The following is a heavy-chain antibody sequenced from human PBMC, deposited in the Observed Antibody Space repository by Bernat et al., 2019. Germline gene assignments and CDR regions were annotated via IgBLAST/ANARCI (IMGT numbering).Heavy chain of an antibody. CDR1: GFTFSSYA. Sequence: QVQLVESGGGVVQPGRSLRLSCAASGFTFSSYAMHWVRQAPGKGLEWVAVISYDGSNKYYADSVKVRFTISRDNSKNPLYLQMNSLRAEDTAVYYCARDRGGREIPYYYYGMDVWGQGTTVTVSS. J-gene: IGHJ6*02. D-gene: IGHD3-16*01. V-gene: IGHV3-30-3*01. CDR3: ARDRGGREIPYYYYGMDV. CDR2: ISYDGSNK.